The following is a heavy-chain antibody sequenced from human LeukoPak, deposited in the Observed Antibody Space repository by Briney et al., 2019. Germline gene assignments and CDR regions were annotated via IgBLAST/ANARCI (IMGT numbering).Heavy chain of an antibody. Sequence: SETLSLTCAVYGGSFSGYYWSWNRQPPGKGLEWIGEINHSGSTNYNPSLKSRVTISVDTSKNQFSLKLSSVTAADTAVYYCASLVIAARDDAFDIWGQGTMVTVSS. CDR2: INHSGST. CDR3: ASLVIAARDDAFDI. CDR1: GGSFSGYY. V-gene: IGHV4-34*01. J-gene: IGHJ3*02. D-gene: IGHD6-6*01.